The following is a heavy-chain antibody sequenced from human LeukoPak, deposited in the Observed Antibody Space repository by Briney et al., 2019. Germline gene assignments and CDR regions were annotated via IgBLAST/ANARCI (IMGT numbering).Heavy chain of an antibody. CDR2: INPNSGGT. CDR1: GYTFTGYY. CDR3: ARELREARLLEWLLQYNWFDP. Sequence: ASVTVSCKASGYTFTGYYMHWVRQAPGQGLEWMGWINPNSGGTNYAQKFQGRVTMTRDTSISTAYMELSRLRSDDTAVYYCARELREARLLEWLLQYNWFDPWGQGTLVTVSS. J-gene: IGHJ5*02. V-gene: IGHV1-2*02. D-gene: IGHD3-3*01.